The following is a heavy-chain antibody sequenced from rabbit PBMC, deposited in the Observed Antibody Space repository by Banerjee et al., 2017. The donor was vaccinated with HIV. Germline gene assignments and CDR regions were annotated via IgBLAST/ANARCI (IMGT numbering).Heavy chain of an antibody. J-gene: IGHJ4*01. CDR1: GFSFSSRHW. CDR2: IYIGGGGT. Sequence: QEQLEEYGGDLVKPEGSLTLTCTASGFSFSSRHWICWVRQAPGKGLEWIACIYIGGGGTYYANWAKGRFTISKTSSTTVTLQMTSLTAADTATYFCARENGGIDYNLWGPGTLVTVS. CDR3: ARENGGIDYNL. V-gene: IGHV1S45*01. D-gene: IGHD2-1*01.